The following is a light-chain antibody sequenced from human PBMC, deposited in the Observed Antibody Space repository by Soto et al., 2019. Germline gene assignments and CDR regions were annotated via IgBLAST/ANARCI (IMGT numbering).Light chain of an antibody. Sequence: DIVMTQSPDSLVVSLGERATINCRSSQNILNSPDKRNYLAWYQQKSGQPPKLLIYWASTREVGVPVRFSGSGSGTDFTLTISSLPAEDVAVYYCQKYYSAPQFTFGGGTKVEIK. V-gene: IGKV4-1*01. J-gene: IGKJ4*01. CDR1: QNILNSPDKRNY. CDR3: QKYYSAPQFT. CDR2: WAS.